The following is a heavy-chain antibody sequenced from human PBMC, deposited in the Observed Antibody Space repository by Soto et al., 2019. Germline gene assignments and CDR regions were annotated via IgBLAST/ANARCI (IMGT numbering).Heavy chain of an antibody. J-gene: IGHJ4*02. Sequence: QAEGALRLSCVASGFTLGNYAMHCVRQAPGKGLEWVAGIWSDGNVQAYADSVRGRFTISRDKPNNTVNLQMNSLRVEDTAIYYCAKEEAFGSGGHDYPGQGPLVTVSS. CDR1: GFTLGNYA. V-gene: IGHV3-33*03. CDR2: IWSDGNVQ. CDR3: AKEEAFGSGGHDY. D-gene: IGHD6-19*01.